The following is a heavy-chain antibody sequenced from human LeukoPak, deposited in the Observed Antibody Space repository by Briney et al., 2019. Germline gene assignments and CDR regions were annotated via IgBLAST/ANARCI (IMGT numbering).Heavy chain of an antibody. J-gene: IGHJ4*02. V-gene: IGHV4-34*01. CDR1: GGSFRGYY. CDR3: ARGGYYYDSSGYSDFDY. D-gene: IGHD3-22*01. Sequence: SETLSLTCAVYGGSFRGYYWSWIRQPPGKGLEWIGEINHSGSTNYNPSLKSRVTISVDTSKNQFSLKLSSVTAADTAVYYCARGGYYYDSSGYSDFDYWGQGTLVTVSS. CDR2: INHSGST.